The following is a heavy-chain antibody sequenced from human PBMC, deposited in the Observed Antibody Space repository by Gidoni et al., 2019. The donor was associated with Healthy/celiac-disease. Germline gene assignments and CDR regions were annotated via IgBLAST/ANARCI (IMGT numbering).Heavy chain of an antibody. CDR3: AHSLDRNWFDP. J-gene: IGHJ5*02. CDR2: IIPIFGTA. Sequence: VPLVQSGAELQKPGSSVPVSCHASGGTFSRYAISWGRQAPGQGLEWMGGIIPIFGTANYAQKFQGRVTITADESTSTAYMELSSLRSEDTAVYYCAHSLDRNWFDPWGQGTLVTVSS. V-gene: IGHV1-69*01. CDR1: GGTFSRYA. D-gene: IGHD5-18*01.